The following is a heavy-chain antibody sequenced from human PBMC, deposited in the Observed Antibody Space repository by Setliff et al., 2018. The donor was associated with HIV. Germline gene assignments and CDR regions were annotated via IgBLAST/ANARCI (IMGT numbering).Heavy chain of an antibody. CDR2: ISVDNGDT. CDR3: ARDDLTADYYDSSGYSY. D-gene: IGHD3-22*01. V-gene: IGHV1-18*04. J-gene: IGHJ4*02. CDR1: GYTFISYG. Sequence: ASVKVSCKASGYTFISYGISWMRQAPGQGPEWMGWISVDNGDTNYAQKVQGRVSMTTDTSTSTAYMELRSLRSDDTAVYYCARDDLTADYYDSSGYSYWGQGTLVTVSS.